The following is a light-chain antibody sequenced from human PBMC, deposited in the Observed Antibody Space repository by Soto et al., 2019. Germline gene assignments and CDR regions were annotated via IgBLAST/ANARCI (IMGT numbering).Light chain of an antibody. Sequence: SLSPGEGAALSCRASQSVSDYLAWYQQKPGQVPRLHLYEASRRATGIPARFSGSGSETDFTLTISSLEPADVGIQYGHPRSNWPTRTFCQVTK. CDR3: HPRSNWPTRT. V-gene: IGKV3-11*01. CDR2: EAS. CDR1: QSVSDY. J-gene: IGKJ1*01.